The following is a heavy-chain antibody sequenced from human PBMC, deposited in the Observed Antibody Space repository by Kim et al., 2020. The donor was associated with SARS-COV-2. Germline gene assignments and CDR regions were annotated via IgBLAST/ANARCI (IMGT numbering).Heavy chain of an antibody. V-gene: IGHV4-34*01. CDR1: GGSFSGYY. Sequence: SETLSLTCAVYGGSFSGYYWSWIRQPPGKGLEWIGEINHSGSTNYNPSLKSRVTISVDTSKNQFSLKLSSGTAADTAVYYCAREGYSYGFHYYYYVMDG. CDR2: INHSGST. J-gene: IGHJ6*01. D-gene: IGHD5-18*01. CDR3: AREGYSYGFHYYYYVMDG.